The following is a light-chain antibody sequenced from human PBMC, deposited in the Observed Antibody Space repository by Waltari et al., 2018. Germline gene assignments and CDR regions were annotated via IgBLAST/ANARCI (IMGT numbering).Light chain of an antibody. J-gene: IGKJ4*01. CDR2: HAY. V-gene: IGKV3-11*01. Sequence: EIALTQPPATLSLSPGGRATLSCRASQSIQRYLGWYQQKPGQAPRLLIYHAYNRATGVLARFSGSGSETDFTLTISSLEPEDSAIYYCQQRADWPLTFGGGTTVEIK. CDR1: QSIQRY. CDR3: QQRADWPLT.